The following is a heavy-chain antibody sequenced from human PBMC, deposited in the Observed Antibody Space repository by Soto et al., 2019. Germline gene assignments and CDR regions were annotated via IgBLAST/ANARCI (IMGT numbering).Heavy chain of an antibody. Sequence: QVQLVQSGAEVKKPGSSVKVSCKASGGTFSSYAISWVRQAPGQGLEWMGGIIPIFGTANYAQKFQGRVTITADESTNKAYMELSSLRSEDTAVYYCATTNYFDSSGYYTPFDYWGQGTLVTVSS. D-gene: IGHD3-22*01. J-gene: IGHJ4*02. V-gene: IGHV1-69*12. CDR2: IIPIFGTA. CDR3: ATTNYFDSSGYYTPFDY. CDR1: GGTFSSYA.